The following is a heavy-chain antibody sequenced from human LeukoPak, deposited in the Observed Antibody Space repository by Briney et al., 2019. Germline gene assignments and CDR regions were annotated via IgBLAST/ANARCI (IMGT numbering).Heavy chain of an antibody. D-gene: IGHD3-10*01. Sequence: ETLSLTCAVYGGAFSGYYWSWIRQPPGKGLEWIGEINHSGSTNYNPSLKSRVTISVDTSKNQFSLKLSSVTAADTAVYYCARALTYYYGSGSYPGLNWFDPWGQGTLVTVSS. V-gene: IGHV4-34*01. CDR2: INHSGST. CDR1: GGAFSGYY. J-gene: IGHJ5*02. CDR3: ARALTYYYGSGSYPGLNWFDP.